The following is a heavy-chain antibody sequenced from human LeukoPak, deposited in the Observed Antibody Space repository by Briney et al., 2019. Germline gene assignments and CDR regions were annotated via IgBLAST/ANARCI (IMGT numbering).Heavy chain of an antibody. CDR2: IYYSGST. J-gene: IGHJ3*02. CDR3: ASYDFWSGYSRGAFDI. D-gene: IGHD3-3*01. V-gene: IGHV4-30-4*08. Sequence: ASETLSLTCTVSGGSISSGDYYWSWIRQPPGKALEWIGYIYYSGSTYYNPSLKSRVTISVDRSKNQFSLKLSSVTAADTAVYYCASYDFWSGYSRGAFDIWGQGTMVTVSS. CDR1: GGSISSGDYY.